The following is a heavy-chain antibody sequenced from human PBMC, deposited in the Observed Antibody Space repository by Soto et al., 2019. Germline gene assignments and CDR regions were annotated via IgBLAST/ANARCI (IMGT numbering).Heavy chain of an antibody. V-gene: IGHV4-31*03. Sequence: SETLSLTCTVSGGSINTGGYYCGWIRHLPWGGLEWIGHIFYTGTAYYNPSLRSRVTVSIDTSANQFSLHMYSVTAADTAMYYCARRLDDTPETFFNWFDPWGQGILVTVSS. J-gene: IGHJ5*02. CDR1: GGSINTGGYY. D-gene: IGHD2-15*01. CDR2: IFYTGTA. CDR3: ARRLDDTPETFFNWFDP.